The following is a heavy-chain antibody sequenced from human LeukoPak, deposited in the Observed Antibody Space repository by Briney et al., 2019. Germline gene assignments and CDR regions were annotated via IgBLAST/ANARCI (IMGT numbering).Heavy chain of an antibody. J-gene: IGHJ4*02. CDR3: ARLGIGVVPSAMLGDYYFDY. V-gene: IGHV4-59*08. CDR2: IYYSGST. Sequence: VKPSETLSLTCTVSGGSISSYYWSWIRQPPGKGLEWIGYIYYSGSTKYNTFLKCRVTISVDTSKNQFSLKLTSVTAADTAVYYCARLGIGVVPSAMLGDYYFDYWGQGTLVTVSS. D-gene: IGHD2-2*01. CDR1: GGSISSYY.